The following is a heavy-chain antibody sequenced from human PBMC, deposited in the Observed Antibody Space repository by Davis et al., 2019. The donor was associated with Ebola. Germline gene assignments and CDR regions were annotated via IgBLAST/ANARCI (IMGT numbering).Heavy chain of an antibody. D-gene: IGHD1-26*01. CDR2: INAGNGNT. Sequence: AASVKVSCKASGYTFTSYTMHWVRQAPGQRLEWMGWINAGNGNTKYSQKFQGRVTISRDTPASTAYMELSSLRSEDTAVYYCARDTFVVGATDDYWGQGTLVTVSS. CDR1: GYTFTSYT. V-gene: IGHV1-3*01. CDR3: ARDTFVVGATDDY. J-gene: IGHJ4*02.